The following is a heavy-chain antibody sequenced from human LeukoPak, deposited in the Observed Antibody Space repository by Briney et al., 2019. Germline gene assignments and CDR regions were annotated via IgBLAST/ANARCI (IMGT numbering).Heavy chain of an antibody. J-gene: IGHJ4*02. CDR1: GYTFTDYY. CDR3: ARGRSDYYLDS. D-gene: IGHD3-10*01. Sequence: ASLKDSCKASGYTFTDYYMHWVRQAPGHGLEWMGWIYPDSGGTNYAQKFQGRVTMTRDTSISTAYMGLSRLTSDDTAVYYCARGRSDYYLDSWGQGTLVTVSS. CDR2: IYPDSGGT. V-gene: IGHV1-2*02.